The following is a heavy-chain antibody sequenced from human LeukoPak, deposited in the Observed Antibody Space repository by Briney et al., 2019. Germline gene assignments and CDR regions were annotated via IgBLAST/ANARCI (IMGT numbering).Heavy chain of an antibody. CDR2: IYYSGST. CDR3: AGGYGSASYYLDY. Sequence: SDPLSLMCTVSGGPLSIYYWLCLRRPPGGAREWIVYIYYSGSTNYNPSLKGRVTISVDTSKNQFSLKLSSVTAADTAVYYCAGGYGSASYYLDYWGQGTLVTVSS. D-gene: IGHD3-10*01. V-gene: IGHV4-59*13. J-gene: IGHJ4*02. CDR1: GGPLSIYY.